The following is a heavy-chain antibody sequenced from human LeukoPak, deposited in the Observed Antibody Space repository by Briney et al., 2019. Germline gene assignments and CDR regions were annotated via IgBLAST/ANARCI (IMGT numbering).Heavy chain of an antibody. CDR2: FNPIFGSA. Sequence: ASVKVSCKASGDSFGTYGITWVRQALGQGLEWMGGFNPIFGSAQYAQKFQGRVTITMDVSARTVYMELSSLRSEDTTIYYCARDFGSGVSDPWGQGTLVTVSS. CDR3: ARDFGSGVSDP. CDR1: GDSFGTYG. J-gene: IGHJ5*02. D-gene: IGHD3-10*01. V-gene: IGHV1-69*05.